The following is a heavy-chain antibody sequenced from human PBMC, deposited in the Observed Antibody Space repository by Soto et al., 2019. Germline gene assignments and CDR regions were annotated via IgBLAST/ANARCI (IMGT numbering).Heavy chain of an antibody. V-gene: IGHV1-18*04. CDR3: ARDYTVAGSHDAFDI. CDR2: ISAYNGNT. J-gene: IGHJ3*02. CDR1: GYTFTGYY. Sequence: GASVKVSCKASGYTFTGYYMHWVRQAPGQGLEWMGWISAYNGNTNYAQKLQGRVTMTTDTSTSTAYMELRSLRSDDTAVYYCARDYTVAGSHDAFDIWGQGTMVTVSS. D-gene: IGHD6-19*01.